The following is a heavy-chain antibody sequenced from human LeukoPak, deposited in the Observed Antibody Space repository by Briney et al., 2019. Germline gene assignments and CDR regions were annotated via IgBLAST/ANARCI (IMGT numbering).Heavy chain of an antibody. CDR3: ARDAGSYYVGYYFDY. J-gene: IGHJ4*02. CDR2: ISWNSGSI. CDR1: GFTFDDYA. V-gene: IGHV3-9*01. Sequence: GGSLRLSCAASGFTFDDYAMHWVRQAPGKGLEWVSGISWNSGSIGYADSVKGRFTISRDNSKNTLYLQMNSLRAEDTAVYYCARDAGSYYVGYYFDYWGQGTLVTVSS. D-gene: IGHD1-26*01.